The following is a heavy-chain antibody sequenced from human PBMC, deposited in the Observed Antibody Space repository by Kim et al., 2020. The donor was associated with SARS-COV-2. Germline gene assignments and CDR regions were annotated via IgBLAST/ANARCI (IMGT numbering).Heavy chain of an antibody. Sequence: SETLSLICTVSGGSIITSYYYWGWLWQPPGKGLEWIGSIHYSGSTYSNLSLKGRITISVATSQNWLSLRFITVTAADTAECSCVLDPIYVWGHCPADV. CDR2: IHYSGST. J-gene: IGHJ3*01. CDR1: GGSIITSYYY. V-gene: IGHV4-39*07. D-gene: IGHD3-16*01. CDR3: VLDPIYVWGHCPADV.